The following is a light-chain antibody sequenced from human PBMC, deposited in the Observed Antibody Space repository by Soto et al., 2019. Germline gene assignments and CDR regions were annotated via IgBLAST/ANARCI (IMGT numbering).Light chain of an antibody. V-gene: IGKV3-20*01. CDR3: QQYGSSGT. CDR2: GAS. CDR1: QSVSES. Sequence: EIVLTQSPATLSLSPGERATLSCRASQSVSESLAWYQQKPGQAPRLLIYGASNRDTGIPDRFSGSGSGTDFTLTISRLEPEDFAVYYCQQYGSSGTFGQGTKVDI. J-gene: IGKJ1*01.